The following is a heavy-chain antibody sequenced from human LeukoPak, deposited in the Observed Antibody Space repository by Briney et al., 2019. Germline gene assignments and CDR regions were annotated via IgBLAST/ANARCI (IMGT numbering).Heavy chain of an antibody. J-gene: IGHJ5*02. CDR1: GGSISSYY. D-gene: IGHD3-10*01. Sequence: SETLSLTCTVSGGSISSYYWSWIRQPPGKGLEWIGYIYYSGSTNYNPSLKSRVTISVDTSKNQFSLKLSSVTAADTAVYYCARMVRGYTGWFDPWGQGTLVTVSS. V-gene: IGHV4-59*01. CDR2: IYYSGST. CDR3: ARMVRGYTGWFDP.